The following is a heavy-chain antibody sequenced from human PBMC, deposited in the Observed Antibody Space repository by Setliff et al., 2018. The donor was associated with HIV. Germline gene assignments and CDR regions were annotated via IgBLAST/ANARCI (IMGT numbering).Heavy chain of an antibody. D-gene: IGHD4-4*01. Sequence: SETLSLTCTVSGGSITRRTNNYWGWIRQPPGKGLEWIGSMIYGGDTFYNPSLKSRVTISVDTSKSRVSLRLISVTAADTSVYYCARPYSGRGGGAWFDPWGQGILVTVSS. CDR3: ARPYSGRGGGAWFDP. J-gene: IGHJ5*02. CDR2: MIYGGDT. V-gene: IGHV4-39*01. CDR1: GGSITRRTNNY.